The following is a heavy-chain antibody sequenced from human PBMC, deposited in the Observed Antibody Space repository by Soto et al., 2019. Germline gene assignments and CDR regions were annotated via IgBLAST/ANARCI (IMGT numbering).Heavy chain of an antibody. J-gene: IGHJ4*02. CDR2: MLYEGSNK. V-gene: IGHV3-30*18. CDR1: GFIFSNYG. D-gene: IGHD2-15*01. CDR3: AKDRSNPWSFDS. Sequence: PGGSLRLSCPASGFIFSNYGMHWVRQAPGKGLEWVAVMLYEGSNKYYADSVKGRFTVSRDNSKNILYLQMNSLRAEETAVYYCAKDRSNPWSFDSWGQGTLVTVSS.